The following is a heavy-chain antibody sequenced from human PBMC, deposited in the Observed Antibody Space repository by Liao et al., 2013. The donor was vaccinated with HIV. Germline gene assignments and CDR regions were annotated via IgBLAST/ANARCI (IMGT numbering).Heavy chain of an antibody. CDR2: IYTSGST. J-gene: IGHJ4*02. CDR3: ASYEQWLARDY. V-gene: IGHV4-61*02. CDR1: GGSISSGSYY. D-gene: IGHD6-19*01. Sequence: QVQLQESGPGLVKPSQTLSLTCTVSGGSISSGSYYWSWIRQPAGKGLEWIGRIYTSGSTNYNPSLKSRVTISVDTSKNQFSLKLSSVTAADTAVYYCASYEQWLARDYWGQGTLVTVSS.